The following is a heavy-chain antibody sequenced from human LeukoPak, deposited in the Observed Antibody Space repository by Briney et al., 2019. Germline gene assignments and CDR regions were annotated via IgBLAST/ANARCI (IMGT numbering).Heavy chain of an antibody. J-gene: IGHJ4*02. V-gene: IGHV1-46*01. CDR3: VKDIGLGGDRDY. CDR2: INPSGGTT. D-gene: IGHD2-21*02. CDR1: GYTFTNYY. Sequence: RASVKVSCKASGYTFTNYYIHWVRQAPGHGLEWMGIINPSGGTTNYAQKFQGRVTMTRDTSTSTVYMALSSLRSEDTAVYYCVKDIGLGGDRDYWGQGTLVTVSS.